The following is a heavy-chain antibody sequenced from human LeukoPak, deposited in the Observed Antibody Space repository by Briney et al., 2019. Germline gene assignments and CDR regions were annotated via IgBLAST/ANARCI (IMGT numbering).Heavy chain of an antibody. J-gene: IGHJ4*02. CDR3: AREDFRSHFDY. Sequence: GGSLRLSCAASGFTFSNCNMNWVRQAPGKGLEWVSYITSGSTTIYYADSVKGRFTISRDDSKNSLYLQMNSLRAEDTAVYYCAREDFRSHFDYWGQGTLVTVSS. CDR2: ITSGSTTI. D-gene: IGHD3/OR15-3a*01. CDR1: GFTFSNCN. V-gene: IGHV3-48*01.